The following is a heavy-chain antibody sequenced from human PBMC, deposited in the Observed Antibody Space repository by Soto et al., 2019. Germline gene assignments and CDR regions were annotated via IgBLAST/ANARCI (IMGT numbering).Heavy chain of an antibody. D-gene: IGHD1-26*01. J-gene: IGHJ4*02. V-gene: IGHV4-30-4*01. Sequence: QVQLQEPGPRLVEPSQTLSLTCTVSGGSISRGNSCWSWIRQTPGTGLEWVGHIYDSVNTYSNPSLKSRVTISVDMSQNQFSLHLRSVTAADTAVYYCARGSSGDKVDYWGQGTLVTVSS. CDR2: IYDSVNT. CDR3: ARGSSGDKVDY. CDR1: GGSISRGNSC.